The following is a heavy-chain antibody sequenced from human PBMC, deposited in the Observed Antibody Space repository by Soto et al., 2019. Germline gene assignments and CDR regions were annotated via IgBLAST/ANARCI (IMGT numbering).Heavy chain of an antibody. J-gene: IGHJ6*02. CDR2: ISSSSSTI. CDR1: GFTFSSYS. CDR3: ASELLWFGDRIYGMDV. Sequence: GGSLRLSCAASGFTFSSYSMNWVRQAPGKGLEWVSYISSSSSTIYYADSVKGRFTLSRDNAKNSLYLQMNSLRDEDTAVYYCASELLWFGDRIYGMDVWGQGTTVTVSS. V-gene: IGHV3-48*02. D-gene: IGHD3-10*01.